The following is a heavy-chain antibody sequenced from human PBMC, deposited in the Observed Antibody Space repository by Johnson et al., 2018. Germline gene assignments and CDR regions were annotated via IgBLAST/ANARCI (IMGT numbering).Heavy chain of an antibody. D-gene: IGHD3-3*01. CDR3: AKSQGFFYYYYMDV. J-gene: IGHJ6*03. V-gene: IGHV1-8*01. CDR1: GYTFTSYD. CDR2: MNPNSGNT. Sequence: QVQLVESGAEVKKPGASVKVSCKASGYTFTSYDINWVRQATGQGLEWMGWMNPNSGNTGYAEKFQGRVTLTRNTSISTAYMELSSLRSEDTAVYYCAKSQGFFYYYYMDVWGKGTTVTVSS.